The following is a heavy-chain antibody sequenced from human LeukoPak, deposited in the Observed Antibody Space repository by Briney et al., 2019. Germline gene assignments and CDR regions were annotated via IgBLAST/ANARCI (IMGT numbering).Heavy chain of an antibody. CDR1: GFTFSSYA. J-gene: IGHJ5*02. CDR2: ISGSGGST. V-gene: IGHV3-23*01. D-gene: IGHD2-2*02. Sequence: TGGSLRLSCAASGFTFSSYAIGWVRQAPGKGLEWVSAISGSGGSTYYADSVKGRFTISRDNSKNTLYLQMNSLRAEDTAVYYCAKDRGGYCSSTSCYTGIGWFDPWGQGTLVTVSS. CDR3: AKDRGGYCSSTSCYTGIGWFDP.